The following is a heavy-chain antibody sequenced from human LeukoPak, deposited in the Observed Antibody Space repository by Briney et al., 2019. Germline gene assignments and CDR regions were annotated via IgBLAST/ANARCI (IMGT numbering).Heavy chain of an antibody. J-gene: IGHJ4*02. CDR1: GGSFSGYY. CDR2: INHSGST. CDR3: ARGRSYSSSWYLVY. V-gene: IGHV4-34*01. D-gene: IGHD6-13*01. Sequence: SGTLSLTCAVYGGSFSGYYWSWIRQPPGKGLEWIGEINHSGSTNYNPSLKSRVTISVDTSKNQFSLKLSSVTAADTAVYYCARGRSYSSSWYLVYWGQGTLVTVSS.